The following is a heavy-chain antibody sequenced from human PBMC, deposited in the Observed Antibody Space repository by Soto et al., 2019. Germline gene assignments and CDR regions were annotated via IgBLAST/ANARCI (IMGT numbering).Heavy chain of an antibody. V-gene: IGHV3-33*01. Sequence: GGSVRLSXTASGFTFSSYGMHWVRQAPGKGLEWVAVIWYDGSNKYYADSVKGRFTISRDNSKNTLYQQINSLRAEDTAVYYCARDNEESYWGQGTLVTVSS. CDR2: IWYDGSNK. J-gene: IGHJ4*02. D-gene: IGHD1-1*01. CDR3: ARDNEESY. CDR1: GFTFSSYG.